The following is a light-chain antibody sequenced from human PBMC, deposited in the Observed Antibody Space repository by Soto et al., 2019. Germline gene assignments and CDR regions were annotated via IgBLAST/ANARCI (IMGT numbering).Light chain of an antibody. Sequence: DIQMTQSPSSLSASVGDRVTITGRASQRISNYLSWYQQKPGKAPKLLIYAASSLQSGVPSRFSGSGSGTEFTLTISSLQPDDFATYYCQQYNSSPWTFGQGTKVDIK. CDR2: AAS. CDR3: QQYNSSPWT. CDR1: QRISNY. J-gene: IGKJ1*01. V-gene: IGKV1-39*01.